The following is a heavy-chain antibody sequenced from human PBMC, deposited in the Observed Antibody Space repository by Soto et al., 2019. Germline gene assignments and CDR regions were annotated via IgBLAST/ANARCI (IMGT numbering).Heavy chain of an antibody. D-gene: IGHD1-26*01. CDR2: VSGSGEMT. Sequence: EVQLLESGGDLVQPGGSLRLACVASGFTFRGDAMSWVRQAPGKGLEWVSSVSGSGEMTHYADSVKGRFTISRDNAKNSLYLQMNSLRAEDTAMYFCARDPSDLWEPDQYFPHWGQGTLVAVSS. CDR1: GFTFRGDA. CDR3: ARDPSDLWEPDQYFPH. V-gene: IGHV3-23*01. J-gene: IGHJ1*01.